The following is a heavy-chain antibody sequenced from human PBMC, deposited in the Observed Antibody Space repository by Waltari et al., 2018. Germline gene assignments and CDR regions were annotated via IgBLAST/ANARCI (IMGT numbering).Heavy chain of an antibody. V-gene: IGHV1-69*13. CDR2: IFLFFVTP. D-gene: IGHD6-25*01. J-gene: IGHJ3*02. Sequence: QVQLVQSGAEVKKPGSSVKVSCKASGGTFSSYAISWVRQAPGQGLEWMGGIFLFFVTPTYAQKSQGRVTFPAVDPPSPPYMGLSSLKSEDTAVYYCAREEGAGGSGYAFDIWGQGTMVTVSS. CDR1: GGTFSSYA. CDR3: AREEGAGGSGYAFDI.